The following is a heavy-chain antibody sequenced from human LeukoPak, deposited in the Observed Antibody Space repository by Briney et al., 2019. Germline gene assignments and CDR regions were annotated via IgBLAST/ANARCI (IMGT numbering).Heavy chain of an antibody. CDR1: GYTFTSYD. CDR2: MNPNSDNT. Sequence: ASVKVSCKASGYTFTSYDINWVRQATGQGLEWMGWMNPNSDNTGYAQKFQGRVTMTRNTSISTAYMELSSLRSEDTAVYYCARAGRMITFGGVIVSRGGFFDYWGQGTLVTVSS. D-gene: IGHD3-16*02. J-gene: IGHJ4*02. CDR3: ARAGRMITFGGVIVSRGGFFDY. V-gene: IGHV1-8*01.